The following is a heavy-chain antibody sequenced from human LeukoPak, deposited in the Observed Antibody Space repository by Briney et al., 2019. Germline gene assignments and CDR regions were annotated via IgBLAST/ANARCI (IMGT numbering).Heavy chain of an antibody. CDR3: ARAPENYYDSSGYRH. V-gene: IGHV1-18*01. J-gene: IGHJ4*02. D-gene: IGHD3-22*01. CDR2: ISAYNGNT. Sequence: ASVKVSCKASGHTFTSYGISWVRQAPGQGLEWMGWISAYNGNTNYAQKLQGRVTMTTDTSTSTAYMELRSLRSDDTAVYYCARAPENYYDSSGYRHWGQGTLVTVSS. CDR1: GHTFTSYG.